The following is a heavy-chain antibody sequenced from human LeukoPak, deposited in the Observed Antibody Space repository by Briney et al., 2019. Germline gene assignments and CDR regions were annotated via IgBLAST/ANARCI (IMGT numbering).Heavy chain of an antibody. D-gene: IGHD2-15*01. CDR1: GFTFNSYS. V-gene: IGHV3-21*01. CDR2: ISGTSNYI. CDR3: ARVPCGGGSCYAPYYYYGMDV. Sequence: GGSLRLSCAASGFTFNSYSMNWVRQAPGKGLEWVSSISGTSNYIYYADSVKGRFTISRDNAKNSLYLQMNSLRAEDTAVYHCARVPCGGGSCYAPYYYYGMDVWGKGTTVTVSS. J-gene: IGHJ6*04.